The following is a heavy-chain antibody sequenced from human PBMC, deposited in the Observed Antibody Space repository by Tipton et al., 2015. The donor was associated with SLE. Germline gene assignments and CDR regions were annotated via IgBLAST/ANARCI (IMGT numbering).Heavy chain of an antibody. J-gene: IGHJ4*02. CDR2: IYHSGDS. D-gene: IGHD2-2*01. V-gene: IGHV4-38-2*02. CDR3: AKNPAAAPDDY. Sequence: TLSLTCTVSGYSISSGSYWGWIRQPPGKGLEWIGSIYHSGDSFYNPSLKSRVTISADTSKNQFLLRLSSVTAADTAVYYCAKNPAAAPDDYWGPGTLVTVSS. CDR1: GYSISSGSY.